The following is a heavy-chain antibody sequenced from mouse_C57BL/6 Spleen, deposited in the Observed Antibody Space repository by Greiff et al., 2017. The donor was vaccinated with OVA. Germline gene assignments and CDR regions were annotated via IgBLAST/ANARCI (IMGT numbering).Heavy chain of an antibody. CDR2: IDPSDSYT. CDR3: ARSYDYDLDY. J-gene: IGHJ4*01. D-gene: IGHD2-4*01. CDR1: GYTFTSSW. V-gene: IGHV1-59*01. Sequence: QVQLQQPGAELVRPGTSVKLSCKASGYTFTSSWMHWVKQRPGQGLEWIGVIDPSDSYTNYNQKFKGKATLTVDTSSSTAYMQLSSLTSEDAAVYYCARSYDYDLDYWGQGTSVTVSA.